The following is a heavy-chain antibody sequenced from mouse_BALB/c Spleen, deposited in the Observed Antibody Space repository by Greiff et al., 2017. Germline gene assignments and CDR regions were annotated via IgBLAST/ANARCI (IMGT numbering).Heavy chain of an antibody. D-gene: IGHD2-3*01. CDR3: NDGYYGV. CDR1: GFNIKDYY. J-gene: IGHJ3*01. CDR2: IDPENGDT. V-gene: IGHV14-4*02. Sequence: VQLKQSGAELVRSGASVKLSCTASGFNIKDYYMHWVKQRPEQGLEWIGWIDPENGDTEYAPKFQGKATMTADTSSNTAYLQLSSLTSEDTAVYYCNDGYYGVWGQGTLVTVSA.